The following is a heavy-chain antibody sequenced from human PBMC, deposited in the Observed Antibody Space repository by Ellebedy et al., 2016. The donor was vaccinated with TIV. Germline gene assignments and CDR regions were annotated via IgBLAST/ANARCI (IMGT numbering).Heavy chain of an antibody. Sequence: GESLKISCAASGFTFSSSSINWVRQDPGKGLEWVSSISSSSSYRYYADSVKGRLTISRDNAKNSLFLQMNSRRAEDTAVYYCARDMLDGYNSGGFGYWGQGTLVTVSS. J-gene: IGHJ4*02. V-gene: IGHV3-21*01. CDR2: ISSSSSYR. D-gene: IGHD5-24*01. CDR3: ARDMLDGYNSGGFGY. CDR1: GFTFSSSS.